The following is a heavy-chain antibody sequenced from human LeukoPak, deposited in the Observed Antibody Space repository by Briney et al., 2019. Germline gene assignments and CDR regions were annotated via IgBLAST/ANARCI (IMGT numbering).Heavy chain of an antibody. CDR1: GYIFNNYW. D-gene: IGHD2-2*01. CDR3: ARRQGCSSTSCPPDY. Sequence: GESLKISCEGSGYIFNNYWIVWVRQMPGEGLEWMGIIYPGDSDTRYSPSFQGLVTISVDKSISTAYLQWSSLKASDTAMYYCARRQGCSSTSCPPDYWGQGTLVTVSS. J-gene: IGHJ4*02. V-gene: IGHV5-51*01. CDR2: IYPGDSDT.